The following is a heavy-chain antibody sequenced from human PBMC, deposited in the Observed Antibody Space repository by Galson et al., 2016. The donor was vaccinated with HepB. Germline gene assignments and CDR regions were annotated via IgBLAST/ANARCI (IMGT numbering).Heavy chain of an antibody. CDR3: AAGIAAATAAY. V-gene: IGHV3-33*01. D-gene: IGHD6-13*01. J-gene: IGHJ4*02. Sequence: SLRLSCAASGFIFSEYGMHWVRQAPGKGLEWVATIWYDGTKTFYGDSVKGRFTISRDNGKNSLYLHMNSLRDEDTAVYYCAAGIAAATAAYWGQGTLLTVSS. CDR1: GFIFSEYG. CDR2: IWYDGTKT.